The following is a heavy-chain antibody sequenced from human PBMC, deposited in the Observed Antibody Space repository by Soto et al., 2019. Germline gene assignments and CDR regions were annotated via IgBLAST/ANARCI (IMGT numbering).Heavy chain of an antibody. Sequence: EVQLVESGGGLVQPGGSLRLSCSASGFTFSSYDMHWVRQGPGKGLEWVSAIGTAGDTNYAGSVKGRFTISRENAKNSLYLQMNSLRAGDTAIYYCAKGKISTTTYTSFDSWGRGTLVSVSS. CDR1: GFTFSSYD. CDR2: IGTAGDT. J-gene: IGHJ5*01. V-gene: IGHV3-13*04. D-gene: IGHD1-26*01. CDR3: AKGKISTTTYTSFDS.